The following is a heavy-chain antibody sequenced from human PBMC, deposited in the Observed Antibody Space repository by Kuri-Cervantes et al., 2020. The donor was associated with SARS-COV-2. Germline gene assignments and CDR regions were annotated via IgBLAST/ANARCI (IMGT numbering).Heavy chain of an antibody. J-gene: IGHJ3*02. Sequence: ETLSLTCAATGSTFSSSSINWVRQAQGKGLEWDSYISSGSNSIYYADSVKGRFTISRDNSKNSLYLQMNSLRVEDTAVYYCARSTPFRRLVVISQGGAFDIWGERTMVTVSS. CDR1: GSTFSSSS. CDR2: ISSGSNSI. CDR3: ARSTPFRRLVVISQGGAFDI. D-gene: IGHD3-22*01. V-gene: IGHV3-48*01.